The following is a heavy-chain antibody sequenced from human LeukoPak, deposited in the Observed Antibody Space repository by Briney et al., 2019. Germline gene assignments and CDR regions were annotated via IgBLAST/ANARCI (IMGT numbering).Heavy chain of an antibody. CDR1: GGSFRTYP. CDR3: ATSESGRSWDWFAP. D-gene: IGHD3-10*01. J-gene: IGHJ5*02. V-gene: IGHV1-69*05. Sequence: SVKVSCKASGGSFRTYPISWVRQAPGQGLEWMGGLTQFFRRANYTQKFQGRLTITTDESSSTAYMELSGLRSDDTAVYYCATSESGRSWDWFAPWGQGTLVTVSS. CDR2: LTQFFRRA.